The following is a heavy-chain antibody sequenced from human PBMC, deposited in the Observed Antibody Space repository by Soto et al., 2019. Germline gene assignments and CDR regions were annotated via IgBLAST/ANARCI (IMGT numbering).Heavy chain of an antibody. V-gene: IGHV4-34*01. CDR1: GGSFSCYY. J-gene: IGHJ4*02. D-gene: IGHD3-3*01. CDR2: INHSGST. CDR3: ARANYDFWSGYLENFDY. Sequence: PSETLSLTCAVYGGSFSCYYWSWIRQPPGKGLEWIGEINHSGSTNYNPSLKSRVTISVDTSKNQFSLKLSSVTAADTAVYYCARANYDFWSGYLENFDYWGQGTLVTVSS.